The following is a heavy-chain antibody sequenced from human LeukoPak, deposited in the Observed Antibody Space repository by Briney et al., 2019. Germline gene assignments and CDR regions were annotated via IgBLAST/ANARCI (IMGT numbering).Heavy chain of an antibody. J-gene: IGHJ4*02. CDR2: ISSSSSYI. D-gene: IGHD1-26*01. Sequence: GGSLRLSCAASGFTFSSYAMSWVRQAPGKGLEWVSSISSSSSYIYYADSVKGRFTISRDNSKNSLYLQMNSLRAEDTAVYYCARDVGYYFDYWGQGTLVTVSS. CDR1: GFTFSSYA. V-gene: IGHV3-21*01. CDR3: ARDVGYYFDY.